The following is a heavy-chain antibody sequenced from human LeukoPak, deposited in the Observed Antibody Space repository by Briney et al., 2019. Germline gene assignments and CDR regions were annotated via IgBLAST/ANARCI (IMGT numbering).Heavy chain of an antibody. J-gene: IGHJ6*03. D-gene: IGHD2-21*01. CDR2: IRSKAYGGTI. CDR3: TRDPENIPAYYYYMDV. V-gene: IGHV3-49*04. CDR1: GFTFRDYA. Sequence: PGGSLRLSCATSGFTFRDYAMSWVRQAPGKGLEWVGFIRSKAYGGTIEYAASVKGRFTISRDDSKTITYLQMNSLKTEDTAVYYCTRDPENIPAYYYYMDVWGNGTTVTVSS.